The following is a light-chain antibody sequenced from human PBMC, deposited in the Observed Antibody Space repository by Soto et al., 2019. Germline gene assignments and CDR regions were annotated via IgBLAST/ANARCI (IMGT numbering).Light chain of an antibody. V-gene: IGKV3-20*01. CDR1: QSVSSIF. CDR3: QQYGSSAFT. CDR2: GAS. Sequence: EIVLTQSPGTLSLSPGERATLSCRASQSVSSIFLAWYQQKPGQAPRLLIYGASSRATGIPDRFSGSGSGTDFTLTISRLEPEDFAVYYCQQYGSSAFTFGGGTKVEIK. J-gene: IGKJ4*01.